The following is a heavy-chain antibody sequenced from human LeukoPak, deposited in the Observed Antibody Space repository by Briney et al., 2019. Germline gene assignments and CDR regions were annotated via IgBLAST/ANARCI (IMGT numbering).Heavy chain of an antibody. CDR1: GFTFSSYA. D-gene: IGHD3-22*01. V-gene: IGHV3-30*04. Sequence: GGSLRLSCAASGFTFSSYAMHWVRQAPGKGLEWVAVISYDGSNKYYADSVKGRFTIPRDNSKNTLYLQMNSLRAEDTAVYYCARVLRDSSGYYYYYYGMDVWGQGTTVTVSS. J-gene: IGHJ6*02. CDR2: ISYDGSNK. CDR3: ARVLRDSSGYYYYYYGMDV.